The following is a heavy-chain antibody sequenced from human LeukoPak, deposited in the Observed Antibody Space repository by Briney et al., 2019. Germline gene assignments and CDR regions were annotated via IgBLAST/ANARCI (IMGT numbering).Heavy chain of an antibody. CDR2: IYYSGST. Sequence: SQTLSLTCAVSGGSISSGDYYWSWIRQPPGKGLEWIGYIYYSGSTYYNPSLKSRVTISVDTSKNQFSLKLSSVTAADTAVYYCAREANYDFWSGLDYWGQGTLVTVSS. CDR3: AREANYDFWSGLDY. J-gene: IGHJ4*02. D-gene: IGHD3-3*01. V-gene: IGHV4-30-4*01. CDR1: GGSISSGDYY.